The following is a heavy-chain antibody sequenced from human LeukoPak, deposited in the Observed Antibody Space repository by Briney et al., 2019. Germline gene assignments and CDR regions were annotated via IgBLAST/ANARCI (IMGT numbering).Heavy chain of an antibody. CDR2: ISPHRGDT. D-gene: IGHD3-22*01. J-gene: IGHJ4*02. Sequence: ASVKVSCKASGYTFTDYYMHWVRQAPGQGLEWMGWISPHRGDTNYAQKFQGRVTMTRDASNNTVYVELSSLRSEDTAVYYCARGADYYDSSGYGGFFDYWGQGTLVTVSS. CDR1: GYTFTDYY. CDR3: ARGADYYDSSGYGGFFDY. V-gene: IGHV1-2*02.